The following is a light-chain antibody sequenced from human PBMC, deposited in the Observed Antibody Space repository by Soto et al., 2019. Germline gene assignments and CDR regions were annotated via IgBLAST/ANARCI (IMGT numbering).Light chain of an antibody. CDR3: QQSYSSPPD. V-gene: IGKV4-1*01. CDR1: QSVLYSSNDKNY. CDR2: WAS. Sequence: DIVMTQSPDSLAVSLGERATINCKSSQSVLYSSNDKNYLAWYQQKPGQPPKLLIYWASTRESGVPDRFSGSGSGTDFTLTISSLEAEDVAVYYCQQSYSSPPDFGGGTKVEIK. J-gene: IGKJ4*01.